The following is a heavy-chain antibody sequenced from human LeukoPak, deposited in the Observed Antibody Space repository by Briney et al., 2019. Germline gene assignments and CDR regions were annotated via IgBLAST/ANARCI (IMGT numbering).Heavy chain of an antibody. CDR3: ARDRTRAVDY. CDR2: INPNSSAT. Sequence: ASVKVSCKASGYTFTGYYLHWVRQAPGQGLEWMGWINPNSSATNYAQKFQGRVTMTRDTSISTAYMELSRLRSDDTALYYCARDRTRAVDYWGQGTLVTVSS. V-gene: IGHV1-2*02. J-gene: IGHJ4*02. CDR1: GYTFTGYY.